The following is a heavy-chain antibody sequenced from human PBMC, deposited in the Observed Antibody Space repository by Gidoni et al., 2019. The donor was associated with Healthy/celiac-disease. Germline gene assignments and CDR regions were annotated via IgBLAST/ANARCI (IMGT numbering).Heavy chain of an antibody. CDR3: TRPTYDFWSGDHDAFDI. J-gene: IGHJ3*02. CDR1: GFTFTGSA. D-gene: IGHD3-3*01. Sequence: EVRLVESGGGLVQPGGSLKLSCAASGFTFTGSAMHWVRQASGKGLEWVGRIRSKANSYATAYAASVKGRFTISRDDSKNTAYLQMNSLKTEDTAVYYCTRPTYDFWSGDHDAFDIWGQGTMVTVSS. CDR2: IRSKANSYAT. V-gene: IGHV3-73*02.